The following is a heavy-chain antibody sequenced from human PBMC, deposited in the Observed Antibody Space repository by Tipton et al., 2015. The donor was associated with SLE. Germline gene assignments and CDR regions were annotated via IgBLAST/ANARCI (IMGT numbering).Heavy chain of an antibody. J-gene: IGHJ4*02. V-gene: IGHV1-8*01. CDR3: TRGRDCNGYCFVT. D-gene: IGHD2-21*02. CDR2: MNPNSGNT. CDR1: GYNFITYD. Sequence: QSGAEVKKPGASVKVSCKASGYNFITYDINWVRQATGQGLEWMGWMNPNSGNTGYAQKFQGRVTMTRNTSISTAYMKLSSLRSEDTAVYYCTRGRDCNGYCFVTWGGGTLVTVSS.